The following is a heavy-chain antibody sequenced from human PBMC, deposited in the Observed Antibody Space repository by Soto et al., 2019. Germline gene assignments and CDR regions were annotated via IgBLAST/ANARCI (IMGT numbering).Heavy chain of an antibody. Sequence: EVQLVESGGDLVQRGGSLRLSCAASGFPFSSYWMHWVRHTPGKGLDWVARISGDGVTTYYADSVTGRFTVSRDNAKNTLSLQISGLRAEDTAVYYCARAYYGLLTGYYTDYWGQGTLVSVSS. CDR3: ARAYYGLLTGYYTDY. D-gene: IGHD3-9*01. J-gene: IGHJ4*02. CDR2: ISGDGVTT. CDR1: GFPFSSYW. V-gene: IGHV3-74*01.